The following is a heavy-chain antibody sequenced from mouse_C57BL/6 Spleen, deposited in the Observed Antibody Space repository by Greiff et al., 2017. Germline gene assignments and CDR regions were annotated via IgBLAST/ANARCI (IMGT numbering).Heavy chain of an antibody. J-gene: IGHJ3*01. CDR1: GFTFTDYY. CDR2: IRNKANGYTT. D-gene: IGHD2-1*01. Sequence: EVQLVESGGGLVQPGGSLSLSCAASGFTFTDYYMSWVRQPPGKALEWLGFIRNKANGYTTEYSASVKGRFTISRDNSQSILYLQMNALRAEDSATYYCAKYYGNYGIAYWGQGTLVTVSA. V-gene: IGHV7-3*01. CDR3: AKYYGNYGIAY.